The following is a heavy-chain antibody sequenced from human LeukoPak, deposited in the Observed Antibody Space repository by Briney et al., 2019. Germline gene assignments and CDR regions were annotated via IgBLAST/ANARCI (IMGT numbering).Heavy chain of an antibody. D-gene: IGHD3-22*01. CDR1: GFTFSSYW. CDR2: INQDGSER. J-gene: IGHJ6*02. V-gene: IGHV3-7*02. CDR3: ARGDSSGYIHYYYCMDV. Sequence: GGSLRLSCAASGFTFSSYWMIWVRQAPGKGLEWVANINQDGSERYYVDSVKGRFAISRDNAKNSLYLQMDSLRAEDTAVYYCARGDSSGYIHYYYCMDVWGQGTTVTVSS.